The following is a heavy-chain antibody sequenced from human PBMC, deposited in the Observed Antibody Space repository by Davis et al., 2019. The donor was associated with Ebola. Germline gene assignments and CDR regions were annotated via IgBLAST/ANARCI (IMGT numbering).Heavy chain of an antibody. J-gene: IGHJ6*02. D-gene: IGHD1-26*01. Sequence: GESLKISCAASGFTFSSYAMSWVRQAPGKGLEWVSAISGSGGSTYYADSVKGRFTISRDNSKNTLYLQMNSLRAEDTAVYYCAKDEDSADGMDVWGQGTTVTVSS. CDR3: AKDEDSADGMDV. CDR1: GFTFSSYA. CDR2: ISGSGGST. V-gene: IGHV3-23*01.